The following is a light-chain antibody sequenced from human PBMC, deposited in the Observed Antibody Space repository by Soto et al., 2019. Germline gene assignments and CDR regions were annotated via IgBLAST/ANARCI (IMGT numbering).Light chain of an antibody. J-gene: IGKJ2*01. CDR2: DAS. CDR3: QQYNDNSF. V-gene: IGKV1-5*01. Sequence: DIQMTQSPSTLSAYVGDRVTITCRASQNIDGWLAWYQQKPGKAPKLLIYDASILETGVSSRFSGSGSGAEFTLTISSLQPDDFATYYCQQYNDNSFFGQGTKLEIK. CDR1: QNIDGW.